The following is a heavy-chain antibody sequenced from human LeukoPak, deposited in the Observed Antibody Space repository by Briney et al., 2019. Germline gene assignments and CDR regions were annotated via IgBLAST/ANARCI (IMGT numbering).Heavy chain of an antibody. CDR1: GGSFSGYY. J-gene: IGHJ4*02. Sequence: SETLSLTCAVYGGSFSGYYWSWIRQPPGKGLEWIGEINHSGSTNYNPSLKSRVTLSVDTSKNQFSLKLTSLTSADTAVYYCATERRYSSGRWDYYFDDWGQGTLVTVSS. D-gene: IGHD6-19*01. V-gene: IGHV4-34*01. CDR2: INHSGST. CDR3: ATERRYSSGRWDYYFDD.